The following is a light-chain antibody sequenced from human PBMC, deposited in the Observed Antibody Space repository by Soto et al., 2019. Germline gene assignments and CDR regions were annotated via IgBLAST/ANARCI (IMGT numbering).Light chain of an antibody. CDR3: QHHNSYLALT. J-gene: IGKJ4*01. CDR1: QSIRND. V-gene: IGKV1-17*01. CDR2: AAS. Sequence: DIQMTQAPSSLSASVGDRVTITCRASQSIRNDLGWYQQKPGKAPKRLIYAASTLQNGVPSRFXGSGSGTEFTLTISSLQPEDCATYYCQHHNSYLALTFGGGTKVEIK.